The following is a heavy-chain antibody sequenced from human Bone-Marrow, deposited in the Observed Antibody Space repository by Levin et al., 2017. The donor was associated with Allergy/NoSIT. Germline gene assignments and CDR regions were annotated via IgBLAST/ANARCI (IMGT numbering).Heavy chain of an antibody. CDR1: GFILRTSD. D-gene: IGHD7-27*01. CDR2: ITKPSRTI. CDR3: VTDESGDEDFDY. J-gene: IGHJ4*02. V-gene: IGHV3-48*01. Sequence: GGSLRLSCAASGFILRTSDMNWVRQAPGKGLEWISFITKPSRTISYADSVKGRFTVSRDNVKNLLYLDMNSLRAEDTAVYYCVTDESGDEDFDYWGQGTPVTVSS.